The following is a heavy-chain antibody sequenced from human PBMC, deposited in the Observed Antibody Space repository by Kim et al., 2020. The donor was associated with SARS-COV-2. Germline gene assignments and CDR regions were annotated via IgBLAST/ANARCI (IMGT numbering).Heavy chain of an antibody. V-gene: IGHV3-30*04. CDR1: GFTFSSYA. D-gene: IGHD3-3*01. J-gene: IGHJ6*02. Sequence: GGSLRLSCAASGFTFSSYAMHWVRQAPGKGLEWVAVISYDGSNKYYADSVKGRFTISRDNSKNTLYLQMNSLRAEDTAVYYCARDITIFENGMDVWGQGTTVTVSS. CDR2: ISYDGSNK. CDR3: ARDITIFENGMDV.